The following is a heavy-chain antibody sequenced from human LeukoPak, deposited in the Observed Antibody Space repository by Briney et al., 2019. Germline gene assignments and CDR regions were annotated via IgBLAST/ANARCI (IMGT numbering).Heavy chain of an antibody. D-gene: IGHD1-26*01. CDR3: ARDSGSYQAFDY. Sequence: PGGSLRLSCAASGFTFISYSMNWVRQAPGKGLGGFSSISSSSYIYYADSVKGRFTISRDNAKNSLYLQMNSLRAEDTAVYYCARDSGSYQAFDYWGQGTLVTVSS. V-gene: IGHV3-21*01. CDR2: ISSSSYI. CDR1: GFTFISYS. J-gene: IGHJ4*02.